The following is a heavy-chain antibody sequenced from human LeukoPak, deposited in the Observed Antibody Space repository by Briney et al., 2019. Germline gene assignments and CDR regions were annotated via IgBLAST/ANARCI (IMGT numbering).Heavy chain of an antibody. CDR3: AREGGGSGSYGYYYYMDV. D-gene: IGHD3-10*01. CDR1: GYTFTSYY. Sequence: ASVKVSCKASGYTFTSYYMHWVRQAPGRGLEWMGIINPGGGSTSYAQKFQGRVTMTRDMSTSTVYMELSSLRSEDTAVYYCAREGGGSGSYGYYYYMDVWGKGTTVTISS. J-gene: IGHJ6*03. V-gene: IGHV1-46*01. CDR2: INPGGGST.